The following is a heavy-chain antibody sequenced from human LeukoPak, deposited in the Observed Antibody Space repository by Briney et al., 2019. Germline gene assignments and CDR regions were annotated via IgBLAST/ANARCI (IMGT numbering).Heavy chain of an antibody. CDR1: GGCISSYY. V-gene: IGHV4-59*01. CDR3: VRGGCSSTSCPPDY. J-gene: IGHJ4*02. D-gene: IGHD2-2*01. CDR2: IYYSRTT. Sequence: SETLSLTCTVSGGCISSYYWSWIRQPPGKGLEWIGFIYYSRTTSYNPSLTSRVTISVDTSKNQLSLKLSSVTAADTAVYYCVRGGCSSTSCPPDYWGQGTLVTVSS.